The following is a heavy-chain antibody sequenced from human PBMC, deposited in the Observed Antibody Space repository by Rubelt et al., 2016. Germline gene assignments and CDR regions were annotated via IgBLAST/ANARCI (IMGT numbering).Heavy chain of an antibody. CDR3: AREDANWFDP. CDR2: ITSSGSTI. Sequence: EVQLVESGGGLIQPGGSLRLSCAASGFTFSSYEMNWVRQAPGKGLEWVSYITSSGSTIYYADSVKGRFTISRDNAKNSLYVQMNSRRAGDAAGYYGAREDANWFDPWGQGNLVSVSS. CDR1: GFTFSSYE. V-gene: IGHV3-48*03. J-gene: IGHJ5*02.